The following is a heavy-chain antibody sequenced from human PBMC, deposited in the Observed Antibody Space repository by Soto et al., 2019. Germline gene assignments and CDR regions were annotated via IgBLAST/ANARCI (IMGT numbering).Heavy chain of an antibody. J-gene: IGHJ6*02. CDR2: IYWDDDK. D-gene: IGHD2-15*01. CDR1: GFSLSTSGVG. V-gene: IGHV2-5*02. Sequence: QITLKESGPTLVKPTQTLTLTCTFSGFSLSTSGVGVAWIRQPPGKALEWLALIYWDDDKRYRPSLESRLTITKDTSKNQVVLTLTNMDSVDTATYYCAYLPCSGGSCSWFSFAGMDVWGQATTVTVSS. CDR3: AYLPCSGGSCSWFSFAGMDV.